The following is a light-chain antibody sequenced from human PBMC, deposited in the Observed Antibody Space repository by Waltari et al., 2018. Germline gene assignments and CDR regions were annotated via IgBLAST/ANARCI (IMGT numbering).Light chain of an antibody. CDR1: AGAVTSGLY. Sequence: QAVVTQEPSLTVSPGGTVTLTCGSSAGAVTSGLYPYWFQQTPGQAPRTLIYDTSNQPAWTPSRFSGSLLGGKAALTLSGAQPEDEAEYYCLISYSGVGVFGGGTKLTVL. CDR3: LISYSGVGV. V-gene: IGLV7-46*01. J-gene: IGLJ3*02. CDR2: DTS.